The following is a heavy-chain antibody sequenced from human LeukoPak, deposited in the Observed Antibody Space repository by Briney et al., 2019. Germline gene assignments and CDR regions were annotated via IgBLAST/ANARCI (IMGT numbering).Heavy chain of an antibody. CDR3: ASYGSGSYRFDP. CDR1: GVSISSGNYY. CDR2: IHHSGST. J-gene: IGHJ5*02. V-gene: IGHV4-31*03. D-gene: IGHD3-10*01. Sequence: PSETLSLTCTVSGVSISSGNYYWSWIRQHPGKGLEWIGYIHHSGSTYYNPSLKSRVIISVDTSKNQFSLKLDSVTAADTAVYYCASYGSGSYRFDPWGQGTLVTVSS.